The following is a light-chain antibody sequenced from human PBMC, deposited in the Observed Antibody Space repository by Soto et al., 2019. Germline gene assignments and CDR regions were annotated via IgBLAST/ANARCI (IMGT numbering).Light chain of an antibody. J-gene: IGLJ3*02. CDR2: DVT. CDR1: SSDVGGYNF. CDR3: SSHAGTYPGV. Sequence: QLVLTQPRSVSGSPGQSVTISCTGTSSDVGGYNFVSWYQQLPGKAPKLMIYDVTKRPSGVPDRFSGSKSGNTASLTISGLQAEDEADYYCSSHAGTYPGVFGGGTKVTVL. V-gene: IGLV2-11*01.